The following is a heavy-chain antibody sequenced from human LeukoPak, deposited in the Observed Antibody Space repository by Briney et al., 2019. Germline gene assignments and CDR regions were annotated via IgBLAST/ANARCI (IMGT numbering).Heavy chain of an antibody. J-gene: IGHJ4*02. D-gene: IGHD3-22*01. CDR3: AKEWYYYDSSGYRQFDY. V-gene: IGHV3-23*01. CDR2: ISGGGGST. Sequence: TGGSLRLSCAASGFTFSSYAMSWVRQAPGKGLEWVSAISGGGGSTYYADSVKGRFTISRDNSKNRLYLQMNSLRAEDTAVYYCAKEWYYYDSSGYRQFDYWGQGTLVTVSS. CDR1: GFTFSSYA.